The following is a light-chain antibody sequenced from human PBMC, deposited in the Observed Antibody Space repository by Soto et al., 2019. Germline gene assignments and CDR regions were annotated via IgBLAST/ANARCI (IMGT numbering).Light chain of an antibody. CDR1: QSVSSSY. J-gene: IGKJ3*01. CDR2: GAS. V-gene: IGKV3-20*01. Sequence: EIVLTQSPGTLSLSPGERATFSCRASQSVSSSYLAWYQQKPGQAPRLLIYGASSRATGIPDRFSGSGSGTDFTLTISRLEPEDFAVYYCQQYGTSPFTFGPRTKVDIK. CDR3: QQYGTSPFT.